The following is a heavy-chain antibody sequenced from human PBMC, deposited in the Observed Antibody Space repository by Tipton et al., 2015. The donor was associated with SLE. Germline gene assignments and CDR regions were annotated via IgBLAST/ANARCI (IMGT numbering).Heavy chain of an antibody. Sequence: SLRLSCAASGFTFSSYWMSWVRQAPGKGLEWVANINQDGSEKYYVDSVKGRFTISRDNAKNSLYLQMNSLRAEDTAVYYCARFTYSSRYFDLWGRGTLVTVSS. CDR3: ARFTYSSRYFDL. D-gene: IGHD6-19*01. CDR1: GFTFSSYW. CDR2: INQDGSEK. V-gene: IGHV3-7*01. J-gene: IGHJ2*01.